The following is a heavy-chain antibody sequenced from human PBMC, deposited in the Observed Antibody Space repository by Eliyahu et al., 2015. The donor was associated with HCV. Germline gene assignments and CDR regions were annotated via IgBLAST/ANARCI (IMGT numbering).Heavy chain of an antibody. D-gene: IGHD3-3*01. J-gene: IGHJ6*02. CDR2: ISGSGGST. CDR3: AKDPTYYDFWSGYPYYYYYGMDV. V-gene: IGHV3-23*01. Sequence: LEWVSAISGSGGSTYYADSVKGRFTISRDNSKNTLYLQMNSLRAEDTAVYYCAKDPTYYDFWSGYPYYYYYGMDVWGQGTTVTVSS.